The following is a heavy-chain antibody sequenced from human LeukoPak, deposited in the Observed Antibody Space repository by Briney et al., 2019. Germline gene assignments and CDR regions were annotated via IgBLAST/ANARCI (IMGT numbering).Heavy chain of an antibody. J-gene: IGHJ5*02. CDR2: IYSGGIT. CDR3: ARNSGSFFGWFDP. D-gene: IGHD1-26*01. CDR1: GFTVSSNY. V-gene: IGHV3-53*01. Sequence: GGSLRLSCAAPGFTVSSNYMSWVRQAPGKGLEWVSIIYSGGITHYADSVKGRFTISRDNSKNTLYLQMNSLRAEDTAVYYCARNSGSFFGWFDPWGQGTLVTVSS.